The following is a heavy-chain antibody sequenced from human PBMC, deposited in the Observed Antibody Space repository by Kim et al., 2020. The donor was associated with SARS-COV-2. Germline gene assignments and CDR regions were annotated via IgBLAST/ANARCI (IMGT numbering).Heavy chain of an antibody. J-gene: IGHJ5*02. CDR3: ARHKGGNYYDSSGYEFDP. V-gene: IGHV5-10-1*01. Sequence: GESLKISCKGSGYSFTSYWISWVRQMPGKGLEWMGRIDPSDSYTNYSPSFQGHVTISADKSISTAYLQWSSLKASDTAMYYCARHKGGNYYDSSGYEFDPWGQGTLVTVSS. CDR2: IDPSDSYT. CDR1: GYSFTSYW. D-gene: IGHD3-22*01.